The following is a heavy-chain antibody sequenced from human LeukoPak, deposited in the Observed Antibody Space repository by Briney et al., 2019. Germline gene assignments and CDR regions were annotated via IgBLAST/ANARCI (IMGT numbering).Heavy chain of an antibody. CDR1: GFTFSSYS. D-gene: IGHD3-10*01. J-gene: IGHJ4*02. V-gene: IGHV3-21*01. CDR2: ISSSSSYI. Sequence: GGSLRLSCAASGFTFSSYSMNWVRQAPGKGLEWVSSISSSSSYIYYADSVKGRFTISRDNAKNSLYLQMNSPRAEDTAVYYCARDSDTYYYGSGSYPCDYWGQGTLVTVSS. CDR3: ARDSDTYYYGSGSYPCDY.